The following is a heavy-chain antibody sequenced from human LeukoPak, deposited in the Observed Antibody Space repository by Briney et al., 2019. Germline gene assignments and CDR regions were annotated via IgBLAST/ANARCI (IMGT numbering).Heavy chain of an antibody. D-gene: IGHD1-14*01. Sequence: ASVKVSCKASGYIFTNYGISWVRQAPGQGLEWVGWISGYNDNAHYAQKLQGRVTMTRETSTSTVYMKLRSLSSDDTAIYYCARDGNHVMDYWGQGTQVTVSS. CDR2: ISGYNDNA. CDR1: GYIFTNYG. V-gene: IGHV1-18*01. J-gene: IGHJ4*02. CDR3: ARDGNHVMDY.